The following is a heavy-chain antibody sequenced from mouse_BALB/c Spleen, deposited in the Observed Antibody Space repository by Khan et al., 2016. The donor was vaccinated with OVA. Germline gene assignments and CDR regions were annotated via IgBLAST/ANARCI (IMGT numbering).Heavy chain of an antibody. CDR2: TNPTNGRT. V-gene: IGHV1S81*02. Sequence: QVQLQQSGAELVKAGASVKMSCKASGYTFTSYWMHWVKQRLGQGLEWFAETNPTNGRTYYNEKFKSKATLTVDKSSSTAYMLLSDPPIEDSAVYYCARIKKLVATYFDYWGQGTTLTVSS. J-gene: IGHJ2*01. CDR1: GYTFTSYW. D-gene: IGHD1-1*01. CDR3: ARIKKLVATYFDY.